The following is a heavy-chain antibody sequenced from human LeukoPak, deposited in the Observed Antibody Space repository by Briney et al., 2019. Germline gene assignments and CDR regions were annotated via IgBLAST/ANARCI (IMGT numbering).Heavy chain of an antibody. J-gene: IGHJ4*02. CDR3: AKDLIAIFGVVI. Sequence: PGGSLRLSCAASGFNFSIYAMSWVRQAPGKGLEWVSAISGSGGSTYYADSVKGRFTISRDNSKNTLYLQMNSLRAEDTAVYYCAKDLIAIFGVVIWGQGTLVTVSS. CDR1: GFNFSIYA. D-gene: IGHD3-3*01. CDR2: ISGSGGST. V-gene: IGHV3-23*01.